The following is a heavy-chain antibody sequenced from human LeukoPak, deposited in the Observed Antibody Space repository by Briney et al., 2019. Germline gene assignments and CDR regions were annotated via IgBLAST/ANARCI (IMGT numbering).Heavy chain of an antibody. CDR3: AREIAVTGTKAFDV. J-gene: IGHJ3*01. V-gene: IGHV1-2*02. CDR1: GYTFTDYY. D-gene: IGHD6-19*01. CDR2: INPNSGGT. Sequence: ASVKVSCKASGYTFTDYYIHWVRQAPGQGLEWMGWINPNSGGTNYAQNFQGRVTMTRDTPISTAYMELSRLTSDDMAVYYCAREIAVTGTKAFDVWGQGTMVTVPS.